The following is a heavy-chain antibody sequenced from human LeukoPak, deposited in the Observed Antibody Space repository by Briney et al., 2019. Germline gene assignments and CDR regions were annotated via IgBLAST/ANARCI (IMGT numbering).Heavy chain of an antibody. CDR1: GYSISSGYY. CDR3: ARVSGTMIVRGRSAFDI. CDR2: IYHSGST. V-gene: IGHV4-38-2*02. Sequence: SETLSLTCTVSGYSISSGYYWGWIRQPPGKGLEWIGSIYHSGSTYYNPSLKSRVTISVDTSKNQFSLKLSSVTAADTAVYYCARVSGTMIVRGRSAFDIWGQGTMVTVSS. D-gene: IGHD3-22*01. J-gene: IGHJ3*02.